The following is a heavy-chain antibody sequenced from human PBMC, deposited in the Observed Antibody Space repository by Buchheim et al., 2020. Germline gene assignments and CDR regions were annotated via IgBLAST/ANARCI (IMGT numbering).Heavy chain of an antibody. CDR1: GFTFSTYW. D-gene: IGHD2/OR15-2a*01. J-gene: IGHJ4*02. CDR3: ARSTIVIIATAPEY. V-gene: IGHV3-7*01. Sequence: EVQLVESGGGLVQPGGSLRLSCAASGFTFSTYWMTWVRQAPGKRLEWVANIKQDGSEKYYVDSVKGRFTISRDNAKNSLYLQMNSLRAEDTAVYYCARSTIVIIATAPEYWGQGTL. CDR2: IKQDGSEK.